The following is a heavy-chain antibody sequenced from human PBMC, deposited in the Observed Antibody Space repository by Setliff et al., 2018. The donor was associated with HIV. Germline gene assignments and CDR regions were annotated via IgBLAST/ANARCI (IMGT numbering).Heavy chain of an antibody. V-gene: IGHV1-2*02. CDR3: ARQLSNSLDY. Sequence: ASVKVSCKASGYTFMEYYIHWLRQAPGQGLEWMGWIGPQRGDPKYAQNFEGRVTMTRDTSINTAYMELNSLRSDDTAVYYFARQLSNSLDYWGQGTLVTVSS. CDR1: GYTFMEYY. CDR2: IGPQRGDP. J-gene: IGHJ4*02. D-gene: IGHD7-27*01.